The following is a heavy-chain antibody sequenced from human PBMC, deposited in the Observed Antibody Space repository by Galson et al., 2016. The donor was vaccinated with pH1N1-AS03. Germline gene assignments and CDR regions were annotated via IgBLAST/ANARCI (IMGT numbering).Heavy chain of an antibody. CDR1: GYTFTTYG. J-gene: IGHJ4*02. D-gene: IGHD3-3*01. CDR2: ISAYYGDT. Sequence: CKASGYTFTTYGISWVRQAPGQGLEWMGWISAYYGDTHFAHKFQERVTLTRDTSTATAYMELRNLRSDDTAVYYCVRESEISGVVFFNYWGQGTLVTVSS. CDR3: VRESEISGVVFFNY. V-gene: IGHV1-18*01.